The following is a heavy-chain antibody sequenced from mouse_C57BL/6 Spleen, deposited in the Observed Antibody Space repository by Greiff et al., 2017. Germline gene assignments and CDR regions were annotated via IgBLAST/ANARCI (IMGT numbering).Heavy chain of an antibody. CDR2: IHPNSGST. V-gene: IGHV1-64*01. CDR3: ARDTTVDFDY. CDR1: GYTFTSYW. D-gene: IGHD1-1*01. Sequence: QVQLKQPGAELVKPGASVKLSCKASGYTFTSYWMHWVKQRPGQGLEWIGMIHPNSGSTNYNEKFKSKATLTVDKSSSTAYMQLSSLTSEDSAVYYCARDTTVDFDYWGQGTTLTVSS. J-gene: IGHJ2*01.